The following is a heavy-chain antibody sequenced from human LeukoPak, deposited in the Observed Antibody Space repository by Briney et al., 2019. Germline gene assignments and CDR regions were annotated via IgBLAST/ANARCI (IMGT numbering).Heavy chain of an antibody. V-gene: IGHV4-31*03. J-gene: IGHJ4*02. Sequence: PSETLSLTCTVSGGSISSGTYYWSWIRQHPGKGLEWIGYIHYSGSAYYNPSLKSRVSISVDTSKNQFSLKVSSVTAADTAVYYCARLDSENALDYWGQGILVTVSS. CDR1: GGSISSGTYY. D-gene: IGHD2-8*01. CDR3: ARLDSENALDY. CDR2: IHYSGSA.